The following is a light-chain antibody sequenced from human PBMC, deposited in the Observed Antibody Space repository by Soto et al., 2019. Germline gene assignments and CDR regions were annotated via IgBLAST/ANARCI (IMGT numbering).Light chain of an antibody. CDR1: SGHSSYA. J-gene: IGLJ2*01. V-gene: IGLV4-69*02. CDR3: QTWGTGVV. Sequence: QPVLTQSPSASASLGASVKLTCTLSSGHSSYAIAWHQQQPEKGPRYLMKLNSDGSHSKGDGIPDRFSGSSSGAERYLTIPSLQSEDEADYYCQTWGTGVVFGGGTKVTVL. CDR2: LNSDGSH.